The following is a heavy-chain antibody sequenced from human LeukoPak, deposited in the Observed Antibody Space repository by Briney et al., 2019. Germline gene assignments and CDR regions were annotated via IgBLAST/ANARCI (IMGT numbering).Heavy chain of an antibody. D-gene: IGHD3-10*01. CDR1: GGTFSSCA. J-gene: IGHJ6*02. Sequence: SVKVSCKASGGTFSSCAISWVRQAPGQGLEWMGRIIPILGIANYAQKFQGRVTITADKSTSTAYMELSSLRSEDTAVYYCARDRVVRGVMGYYYYYGMDVWGQGTTVTVSS. V-gene: IGHV1-69*04. CDR2: IIPILGIA. CDR3: ARDRVVRGVMGYYYYYGMDV.